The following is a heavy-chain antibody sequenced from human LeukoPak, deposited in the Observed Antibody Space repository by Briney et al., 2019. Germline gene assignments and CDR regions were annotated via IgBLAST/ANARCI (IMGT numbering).Heavy chain of an antibody. J-gene: IGHJ4*02. CDR2: IYYSGST. D-gene: IGHD6-13*01. Sequence: SETLSLTCTVSGGSISSSSYYWDWIRQPPGKGLEWIGSIYYSGSTYYNPSLKSRVTISVDTSKNQFSLKLSSVTAADTAVYYCAREVAAAGTGYWGQGTLVTVSS. V-gene: IGHV4-39*02. CDR3: AREVAAAGTGY. CDR1: GGSISSSSYY.